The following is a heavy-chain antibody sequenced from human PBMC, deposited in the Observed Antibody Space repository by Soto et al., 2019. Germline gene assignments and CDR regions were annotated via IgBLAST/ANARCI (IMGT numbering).Heavy chain of an antibody. CDR3: ARAGYSSSWYDY. CDR1: GFTFSSYW. Sequence: GGSLRLSCAASGFTFSSYWMHWVRQAPGKGLVWVSRVNSDGSSTSYADSVKCRFTISRDNAKNTLYLQMNSLRAEDTAVYYCARAGYSSSWYDYWGQGTLVTVSS. CDR2: VNSDGSST. D-gene: IGHD6-13*01. J-gene: IGHJ4*02. V-gene: IGHV3-74*01.